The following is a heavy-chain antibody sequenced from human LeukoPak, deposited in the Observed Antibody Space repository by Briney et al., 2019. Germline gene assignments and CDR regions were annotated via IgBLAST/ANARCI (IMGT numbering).Heavy chain of an antibody. J-gene: IGHJ2*01. V-gene: IGHV4-59*01. CDR3: ARISGYSSGWHACWYFDL. Sequence: SETLSLTCTVSGGSISSYYWRWIRQPPGKGLEWIGYIYYSGSTNYNPSLKSRVTISVDTSKNQFSLKLSSVTAADTAVYYCARISGYSSGWHACWYFDLWGRGTLVTVSS. CDR2: IYYSGST. D-gene: IGHD6-19*01. CDR1: GGSISSYY.